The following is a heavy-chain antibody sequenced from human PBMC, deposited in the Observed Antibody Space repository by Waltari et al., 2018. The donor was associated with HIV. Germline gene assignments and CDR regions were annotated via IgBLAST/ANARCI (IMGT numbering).Heavy chain of an antibody. J-gene: IGHJ6*02. Sequence: QVQLQPWGAGLLKPSETLSLTCAVYGGSFSGYYWSWIRQPPGKGLEWMGEINRSGSTNYNPSLKSRVTISVDTSKNQFSLKLSSVTAADTAVYYCARGRESSSGTYYGMDVWGQGTTVTVSS. CDR2: INRSGST. D-gene: IGHD6-13*01. CDR1: GGSFSGYY. CDR3: ARGRESSSGTYYGMDV. V-gene: IGHV4-34*01.